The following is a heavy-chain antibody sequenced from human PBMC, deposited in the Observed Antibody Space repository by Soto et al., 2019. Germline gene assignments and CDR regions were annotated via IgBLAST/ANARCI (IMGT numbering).Heavy chain of an antibody. V-gene: IGHV3-33*01. CDR3: ARDDGSGSSYYYYGMDV. CDR1: GFTFSSYG. D-gene: IGHD3-10*01. J-gene: IGHJ6*02. Sequence: GGSLRLSCAASGFTFSSYGMHWVRQAPGKGLEWVAVIWYDGSNKYYADSVKGRFTISRDNSKNTLYLQMNSLRAEDTAVYYCARDDGSGSSYYYYGMDVWGQGTTVTVSS. CDR2: IWYDGSNK.